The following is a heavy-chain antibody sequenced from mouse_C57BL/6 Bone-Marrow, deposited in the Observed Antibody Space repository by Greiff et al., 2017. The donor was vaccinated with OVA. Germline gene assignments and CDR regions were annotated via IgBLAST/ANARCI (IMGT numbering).Heavy chain of an antibody. V-gene: IGHV1-52*01. CDR3: ARNYYGNYFAY. CDR2: IDPSDSET. J-gene: IGHJ3*01. Sequence: VQLQQPGAELVRPGSSVKLSCKASGYTFTSYWMHWVKQRPIQGLEWIGNIDPSDSETHYNQKFKDKATLTVDKSSSTAYMQLSSLTSEDSAVYYCARNYYGNYFAYWGQGTLVTVSA. CDR1: GYTFTSYW. D-gene: IGHD2-1*01.